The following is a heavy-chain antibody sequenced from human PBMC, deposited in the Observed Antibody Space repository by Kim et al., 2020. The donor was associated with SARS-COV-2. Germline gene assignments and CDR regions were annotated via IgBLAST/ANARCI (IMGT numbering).Heavy chain of an antibody. CDR1: GFTFDDYA. V-gene: IGHV3-43*02. Sequence: GGSLRLSCAASGFTFDDYAMHWVRQAPGKGLEWVSLISGDGGSTYYADSVKGRFTISRDNSKNSLYLQMNSLRTEDTALYYCARSSSWTYYYYYYGMDVWGQGTTVTVSS. CDR2: ISGDGGST. J-gene: IGHJ6*02. CDR3: ARSSSWTYYYYYYGMDV. D-gene: IGHD6-13*01.